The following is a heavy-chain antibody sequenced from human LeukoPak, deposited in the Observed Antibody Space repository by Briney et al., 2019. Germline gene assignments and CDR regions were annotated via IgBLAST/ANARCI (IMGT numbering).Heavy chain of an antibody. V-gene: IGHV5-51*01. CDR3: ARPKGALDPFDI. CDR1: GYSFTTYW. Sequence: GESLKVSCKGSGYSFTTYWIGCVRQMPGKGLEWMGIIYPADSEIRYSPSFQGQVTISADKSITTAYLQWSSLKASDTAMYYCARPKGALDPFDIWGQGTMVTVSS. D-gene: IGHD1-26*01. J-gene: IGHJ3*02. CDR2: IYPADSEI.